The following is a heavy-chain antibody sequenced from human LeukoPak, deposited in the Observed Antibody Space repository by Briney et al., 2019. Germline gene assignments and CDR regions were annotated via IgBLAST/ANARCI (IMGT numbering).Heavy chain of an antibody. CDR2: TSGSGDST. V-gene: IGHV3-23*01. J-gene: IGHJ4*02. CDR3: AKNRLVVVVAANDY. D-gene: IGHD2-15*01. CDR1: GFTFSNYA. Sequence: GGSLRLSCAASGFTFSNYAMSWVRQAPGKGLEWVSATSGSGDSTYYADSVKGRFTISRDNSKNTLHLQMYSLRAEDTAVYYCAKNRLVVVVAANDYWGQGTLVTVSS.